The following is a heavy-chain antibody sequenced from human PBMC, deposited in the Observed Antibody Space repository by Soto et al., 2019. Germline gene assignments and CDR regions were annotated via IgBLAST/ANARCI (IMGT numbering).Heavy chain of an antibody. Sequence: QVQLVQSGAEVKKPGSSVKVSCKASGGTFSSYTISWVRQAPGQGLEWMGRIIPILGIANYAQKFQGRITITADKPTSTAYMELSSLRSEDTAVYYCARAYYYGSGSYYLFDYWGQGTLVTVSS. D-gene: IGHD3-10*01. CDR1: GGTFSSYT. CDR2: IIPILGIA. J-gene: IGHJ4*02. V-gene: IGHV1-69*02. CDR3: ARAYYYGSGSYYLFDY.